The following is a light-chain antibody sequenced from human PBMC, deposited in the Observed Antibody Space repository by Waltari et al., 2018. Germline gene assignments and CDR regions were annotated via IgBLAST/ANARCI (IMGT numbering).Light chain of an antibody. CDR3: QQRSNWPPT. CDR2: DAS. J-gene: IGKJ2*01. Sequence: EIVLTQSPATLSLSPGERATLSCRASQSVSSYLAWYQQKPGQAPRLLIDDASDRATGIPARFSGSGSGTDFTLTICNLEPEDFAVYYCQQRSNWPPTFGQGTKLEIK. CDR1: QSVSSY. V-gene: IGKV3-11*01.